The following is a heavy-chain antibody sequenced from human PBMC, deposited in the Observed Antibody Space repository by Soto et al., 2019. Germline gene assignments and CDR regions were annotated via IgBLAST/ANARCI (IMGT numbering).Heavy chain of an antibody. Sequence: PGGSLRPYCAASRFPLRRSRWNWARPAPGNGLEWVASISSSSTYKYYADSVKGRFTISRDNAKNLLYLQMNSLRAEDTAVYYCARASFDFWSVYKHWYLDLWGRGTMVTVSS. D-gene: IGHD3-3*01. CDR3: ARASFDFWSVYKHWYLDL. CDR2: ISSSSTYK. J-gene: IGHJ2*01. V-gene: IGHV3-21*06. CDR1: RFPLRRSR.